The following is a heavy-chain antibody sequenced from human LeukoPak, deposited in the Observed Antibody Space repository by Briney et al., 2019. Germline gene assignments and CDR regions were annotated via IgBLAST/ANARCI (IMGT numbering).Heavy chain of an antibody. CDR2: IDRDGVT. D-gene: IGHD4-17*01. V-gene: IGHV3-13*01. J-gene: IGHJ4*02. CDR3: ARENLEYGDYTIDY. CDR1: GFMFSKYD. Sequence: GRSLRLSCAASGFMFSKYDMHWVRQVTGKGLEWVSGIDRDGVTYYSGSVKGRFTSSRENAKNSLDLQMNTLRAGDTGVYYCARENLEYGDYTIDYWGQGILVIVSS.